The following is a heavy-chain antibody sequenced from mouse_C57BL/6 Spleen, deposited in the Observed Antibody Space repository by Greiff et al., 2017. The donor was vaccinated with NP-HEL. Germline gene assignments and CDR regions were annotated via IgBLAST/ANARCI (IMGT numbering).Heavy chain of an antibody. Sequence: VQLQQSGPVLVKPGASVKMSCKASGYTFTDYYMNWVKQSHGKSLEWIGVINPYNGGTSYNQKFKGKATLTVDKSSSTAYMELNSLTSEDAAVYYCARRGSGTTVVQYFDVWGTGTTVTVSS. V-gene: IGHV1-19*01. CDR3: ARRGSGTTVVQYFDV. D-gene: IGHD1-1*01. J-gene: IGHJ1*03. CDR2: INPYNGGT. CDR1: GYTFTDYY.